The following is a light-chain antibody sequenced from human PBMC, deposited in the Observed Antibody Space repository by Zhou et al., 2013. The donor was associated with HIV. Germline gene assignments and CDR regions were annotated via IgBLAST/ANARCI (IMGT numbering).Light chain of an antibody. CDR1: QSVSSSY. J-gene: IGKJ4*01. V-gene: IGKV3-20*01. CDR2: GAS. Sequence: LVLTQSPGTLSLSPGERATLSCRASQSVSSSYLAWYQQKPGQAPRLLIYGASSRATGIPDRFSGSGSGTDFTLTISRLEPEDFAVYYCQQYGSSPALTFGGGTKVEIK. CDR3: QQYGSSPALT.